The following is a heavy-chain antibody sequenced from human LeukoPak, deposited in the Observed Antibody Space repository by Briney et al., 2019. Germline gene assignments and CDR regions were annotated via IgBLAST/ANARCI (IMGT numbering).Heavy chain of an antibody. J-gene: IGHJ4*02. CDR1: GDSFSDYY. V-gene: IGHV4-59*01. CDR2: IYHDGRS. D-gene: IGHD4-11*01. CDR3: VRDVSDYSNSHFDN. Sequence: PSETLSLTCTVAGDSFSDYYWNWVRQSPGKGLEWIGYIYHDGRSSYNPSLKSRVAISMDTSRQQFSLKLSSVTAADTAVYYCVRDVSDYSNSHFDNWGQGTLVTVSS.